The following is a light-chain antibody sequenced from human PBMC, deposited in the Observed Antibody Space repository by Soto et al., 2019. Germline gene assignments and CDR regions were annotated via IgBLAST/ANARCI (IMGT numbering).Light chain of an antibody. V-gene: IGKV1-5*01. J-gene: IGKJ1*01. Sequence: DIQMTQSPSTLSESVGARVIITCRASQSISSWLAWYQQKPGKVPNLLIYDVSNLESGVPSRFSGSGSGTKFTLTSSSRQHDDFATYYCQQYQSYWTFGQGTKVEIK. CDR1: QSISSW. CDR3: QQYQSYWT. CDR2: DVS.